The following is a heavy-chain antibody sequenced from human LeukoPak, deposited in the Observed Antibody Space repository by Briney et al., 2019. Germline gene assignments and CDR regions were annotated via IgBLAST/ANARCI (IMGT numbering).Heavy chain of an antibody. D-gene: IGHD3-22*01. CDR1: GGSISSGDYY. CDR3: ARVRGMDDTSDYYHYYFDY. Sequence: PSETLSLTCTVSGGSISSGDYYWSWIRQPPGKGLEWIGYIYNSGSTYYNPSPKSRVTISVDTSKNQFSLKLSSVTAADTAVYYCARVRGMDDTSDYYHYYFDYWGQGTLVTVSS. J-gene: IGHJ4*02. V-gene: IGHV4-30-4*01. CDR2: IYNSGST.